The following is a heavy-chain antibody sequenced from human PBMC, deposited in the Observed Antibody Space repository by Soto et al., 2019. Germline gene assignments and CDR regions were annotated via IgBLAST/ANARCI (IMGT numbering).Heavy chain of an antibody. CDR1: GGTFSSYA. CDR2: IIPMYGPA. Sequence: QVPLVQSGAEVKKPGSSVTVSCKASGGTFSSYAIHWVRQAPGQGLEWMGGIIPMYGPAKYAQGFQGRVTITAVESTTTVYMELTSLTSQDTAVYYCARVSCMVRGVIDNWFDPWGHGTLVTVSS. D-gene: IGHD3-10*01. CDR3: ARVSCMVRGVIDNWFDP. V-gene: IGHV1-69*01. J-gene: IGHJ5*02.